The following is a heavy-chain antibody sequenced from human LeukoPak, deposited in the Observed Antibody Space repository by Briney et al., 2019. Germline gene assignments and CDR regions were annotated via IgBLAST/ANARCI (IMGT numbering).Heavy chain of an antibody. CDR3: ARGEEDYSFDP. V-gene: IGHV1-69*06. D-gene: IGHD1-26*01. Sequence: GASVKVSCKASGGTFSSYAISWVRQAPGQGLEWMGGIIPIFGTANYAQKFQGRVTITADKSTSTAYMELSSLRSEDTAVYYCARGEEDYSFDPWGQGTLVTVSS. CDR1: GGTFSSYA. J-gene: IGHJ5*02. CDR2: IIPIFGTA.